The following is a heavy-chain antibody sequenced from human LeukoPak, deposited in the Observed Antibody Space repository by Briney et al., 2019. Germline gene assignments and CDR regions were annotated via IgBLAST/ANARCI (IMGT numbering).Heavy chain of an antibody. Sequence: GASVKVSCKASGYPFTSYDINWVRQATGQGLEWMGWMNPNSGNTGYAQKFQGRVTMTRNSSITTAYMELSSLRSEDTAVYYCARRHGRCSDGSCYYPDYWGQGTLVTVSS. D-gene: IGHD2-15*01. CDR1: GYPFTSYD. V-gene: IGHV1-8*01. CDR3: ARRHGRCSDGSCYYPDY. CDR2: MNPNSGNT. J-gene: IGHJ4*02.